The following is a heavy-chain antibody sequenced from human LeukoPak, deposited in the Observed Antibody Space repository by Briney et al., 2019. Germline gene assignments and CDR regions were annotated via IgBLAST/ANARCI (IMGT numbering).Heavy chain of an antibody. CDR2: ISAYNGNT. CDR3: AREGYCSGGSCYLRASWFDP. V-gene: IGHV1-18*01. J-gene: IGHJ5*02. Sequence: GASVKVSCKASGYTFTSYGISWVRQAPGQGLEWMGWISAYNGNTNYAQKLQGRVTMTTDTSTSTAYMELRSLRSDDTAVYYCAREGYCSGGSCYLRASWFDPWGQGTLVTVSS. CDR1: GYTFTSYG. D-gene: IGHD2-15*01.